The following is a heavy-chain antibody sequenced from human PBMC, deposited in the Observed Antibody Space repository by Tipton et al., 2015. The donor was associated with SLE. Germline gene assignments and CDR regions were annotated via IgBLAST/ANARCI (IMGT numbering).Heavy chain of an antibody. D-gene: IGHD1-7*01. CDR3: AKEQGGTRWVTFDA. CDR2: INRRGDTI. CDR1: GFTFDGYS. Sequence: SLRLSCAASGFTFDGYSMHWVRQRPGKGLEWVSLINRRGDTIFYADSVRGRFTTSRDNSRNFLYLQMDHLRTEDTALYYCAKEQGGTRWVTFDAWGRGTMVAVSS. J-gene: IGHJ3*01. V-gene: IGHV3-43*01.